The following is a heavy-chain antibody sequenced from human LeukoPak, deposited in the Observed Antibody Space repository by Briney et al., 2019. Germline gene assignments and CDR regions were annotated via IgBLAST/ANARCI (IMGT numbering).Heavy chain of an antibody. CDR3: ARASRCSSTSCYGSFDP. D-gene: IGHD2-2*01. CDR2: MNPNSGNT. CDR1: GYTSTSYD. J-gene: IGHJ5*02. Sequence: ASVKVSCKASGYTSTSYDINWVRQATGQGLEWMGWMNPNSGNTGYAQKFQGRVTMTRNTSISTAYMELSSLRSEDTAVYYCARASRCSSTSCYGSFDPWGQGTLVTVSS. V-gene: IGHV1-8*01.